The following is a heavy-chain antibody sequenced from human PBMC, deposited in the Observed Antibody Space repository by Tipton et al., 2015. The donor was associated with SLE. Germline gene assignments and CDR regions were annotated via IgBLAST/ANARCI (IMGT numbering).Heavy chain of an antibody. CDR1: GGSISTYF. D-gene: IGHD3-16*02. CDR2: ISYSGST. J-gene: IGHJ3*02. Sequence: TLSLTCTVSGGSISTYFWSWIRQPPGKGLEWIGYISYSGSTKYDPSLKSRATISVDTSKNQFSLRLTSVTAADTAIYYCTRVAKTLSGVAFDIWGQGTMVTVSS. V-gene: IGHV4-59*08. CDR3: TRVAKTLSGVAFDI.